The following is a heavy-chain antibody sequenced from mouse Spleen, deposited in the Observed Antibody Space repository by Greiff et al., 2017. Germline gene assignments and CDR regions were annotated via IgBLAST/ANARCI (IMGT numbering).Heavy chain of an antibody. J-gene: IGHJ2*01. Sequence: VQLQQPGAELVMPGASVKMSCKASGYTFTDYWMHWVKQRPGQGLEWIGAIDTSDSYTSYNQKFKGKATLTVDESSSTAYMQLSSLTSEDSAVYYCARSTDSSGYADYWGQGTTLTVSS. V-gene: IGHV1-69*01. D-gene: IGHD3-2*01. CDR1: GYTFTDYW. CDR2: IDTSDSYT. CDR3: ARSTDSSGYADY.